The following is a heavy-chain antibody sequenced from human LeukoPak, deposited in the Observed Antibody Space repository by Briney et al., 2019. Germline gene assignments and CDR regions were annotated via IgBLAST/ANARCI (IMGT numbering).Heavy chain of an antibody. D-gene: IGHD2-15*01. V-gene: IGHV3-49*03. J-gene: IGHJ4*02. CDR3: TREDRLDY. Sequence: GGSLRLSCTASGFTFGDYTMSWFRQAPGKGLEWVGFIRSKAYGGTTEHAASVKGSFTISRDDSKSIAYLQMNSLKTEDTAVYYCTREDRLDYWGQGTLVTVSS. CDR2: IRSKAYGGTT. CDR1: GFTFGDYT.